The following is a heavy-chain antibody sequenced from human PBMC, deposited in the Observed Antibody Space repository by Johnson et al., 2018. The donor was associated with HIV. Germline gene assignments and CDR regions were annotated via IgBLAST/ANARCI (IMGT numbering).Heavy chain of an antibody. CDR2: IRSKANSYAT. D-gene: IGHD1-1*01. CDR1: GFTFSGSA. J-gene: IGHJ3*02. Sequence: VQLVESGGGLVQPGGSLKLSCAASGFTFSGSAMHWVRQASGKGLEWVGRIRSKANSYATAYAASVKGRFTISRDDSKNTAYLQMNSLRAEDTAVYYCARPRGVQAGLGAFDIWGRGTIVIVSS. V-gene: IGHV3-73*02. CDR3: ARPRGVQAGLGAFDI.